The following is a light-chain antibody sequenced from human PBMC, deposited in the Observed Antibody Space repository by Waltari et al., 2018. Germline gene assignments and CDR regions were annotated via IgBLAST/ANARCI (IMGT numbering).Light chain of an antibody. CDR2: YTS. CDR1: QSIGSS. J-gene: IGKJ4*01. CDR3: HQSSSLPLT. Sequence: ELVLTQSPAFQSVTPKETVTITGRASQSIGSSLHWYQQKPDQSPKLLIKYTSQAFSGVPSRFSGSRSGTDFTLTINSLEAEDAATYYCHQSSSLPLTFGGGTKVEIK. V-gene: IGKV6-21*01.